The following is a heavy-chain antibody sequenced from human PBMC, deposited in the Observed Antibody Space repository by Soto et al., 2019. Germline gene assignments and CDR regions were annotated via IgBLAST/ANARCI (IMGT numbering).Heavy chain of an antibody. D-gene: IGHD2-8*01. CDR3: AKCNGDIYYYYAMDF. CDR2: ISYDGSNK. Sequence: QVQLVESGGGVVQPGRSLRLSCAASGFTFSSYGMHWVRQAPGKGLEWVAVISYDGSNKYYADSVKGRFTISRDNSKNTLYLQMNSLRAEDTAVYYCAKCNGDIYYYYAMDFWGQGTTVTVSS. V-gene: IGHV3-30*18. J-gene: IGHJ6*02. CDR1: GFTFSSYG.